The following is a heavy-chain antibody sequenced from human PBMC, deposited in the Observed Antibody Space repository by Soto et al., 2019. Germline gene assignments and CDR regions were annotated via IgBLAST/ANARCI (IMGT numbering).Heavy chain of an antibody. V-gene: IGHV3-33*01. CDR2: LGFDGGGR. D-gene: IGHD3-3*01. CDR3: AMESVEPDYAMDV. Sequence: QMQLVESGGGVVQPGTSLRLSCAASGFDFSSYGMHWVRQTPGKGLEWVAVLGFDGGGRYYADSVKGRFTISRDNSKKRLYLKMDSLRAEDTALDYFAMESVEPDYAMDVWGQETTVTVSS. CDR1: GFDFSSYG. J-gene: IGHJ6*02.